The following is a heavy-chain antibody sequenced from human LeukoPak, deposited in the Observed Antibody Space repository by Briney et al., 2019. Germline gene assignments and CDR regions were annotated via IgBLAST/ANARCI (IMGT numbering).Heavy chain of an antibody. Sequence: GGSLRLSCAASGFTFSSYAMSWVRQAPGKGLEWVSAISGSGGSTYYADSVKGRFTISRDNSKNTLYLQMNSLRAEDTAVYYCAKVPVVVVTSYYGMDVWGQGTTVTVSS. D-gene: IGHD2-21*02. CDR1: GFTFSSYA. CDR2: ISGSGGST. V-gene: IGHV3-23*01. J-gene: IGHJ6*02. CDR3: AKVPVVVVTSYYGMDV.